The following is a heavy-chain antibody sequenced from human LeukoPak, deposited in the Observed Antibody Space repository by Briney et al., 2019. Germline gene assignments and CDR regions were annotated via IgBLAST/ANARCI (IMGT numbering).Heavy chain of an antibody. D-gene: IGHD2-8*01. Sequence: ASVRVSCRASGDTFTHQFMHWVRQALGQGLQWMGWINPNSGGTNYAQKFQGRVTMTRDTSISTHYMELSRLTSDDTAVYYCARDSDCTNGVCYRTDLDYWGQGTLVTVSS. CDR1: GDTFTHQF. CDR2: INPNSGGT. V-gene: IGHV1-2*02. CDR3: ARDSDCTNGVCYRTDLDY. J-gene: IGHJ4*02.